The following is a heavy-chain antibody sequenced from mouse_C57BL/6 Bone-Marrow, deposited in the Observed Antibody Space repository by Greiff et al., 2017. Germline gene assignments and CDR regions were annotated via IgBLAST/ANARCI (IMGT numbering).Heavy chain of an antibody. V-gene: IGHV1-63*01. J-gene: IGHJ3*01. D-gene: IGHD1-1*01. CDR3: ARGGIYYGSSYGPGAY. CDR2: IYPGGGYT. Sequence: QVQLQQSGAELVRPGTSVKMSCKASGYTFTNYWIGWAKQRPGHGLEWIGDIYPGGGYTNYNEKFKGKATLTADKSSSTAYMQFSSLTSEDSAIYYCARGGIYYGSSYGPGAYWGQGTLVTVSA. CDR1: GYTFTNYW.